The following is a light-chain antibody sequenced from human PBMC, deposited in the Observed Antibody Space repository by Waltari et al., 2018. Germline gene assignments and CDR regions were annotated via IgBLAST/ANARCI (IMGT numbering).Light chain of an antibody. Sequence: QSALTQPASVSGSPGPSITISCTGTSSDVGGPDYVSWYQQHPGKAPKLMIYVVSKRPSGVSDRFSGSKSGNTASLTISGLQAEDEADYYCSSYTSINTFVFGTGTKVTVL. J-gene: IGLJ1*01. V-gene: IGLV2-14*01. CDR3: SSYTSINTFV. CDR1: SSDVGGPDY. CDR2: VVS.